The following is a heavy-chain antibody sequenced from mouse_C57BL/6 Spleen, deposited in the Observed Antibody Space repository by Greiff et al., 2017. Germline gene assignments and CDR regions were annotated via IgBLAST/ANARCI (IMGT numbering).Heavy chain of an antibody. CDR3: ARYYYGSYARDY. D-gene: IGHD1-1*01. V-gene: IGHV1-80*01. J-gene: IGHJ4*01. CDR1: GYAFSSYW. CDR2: IYPGDGDT. Sequence: QVQLQQSGAELVKPGASVKISCKASGYAFSSYWMNWVKQRPGKGLEWIGQIYPGDGDTNYNGKFKGKATLTADKSSSTAYMQLSSLTSEDSAVYFCARYYYGSYARDYWGQGTSVTVSS.